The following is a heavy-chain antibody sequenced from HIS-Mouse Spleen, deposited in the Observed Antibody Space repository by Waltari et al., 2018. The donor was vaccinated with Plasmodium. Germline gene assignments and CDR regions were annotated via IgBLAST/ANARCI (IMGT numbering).Heavy chain of an antibody. Sequence: EVQLVESGGGLVQPGGSLRFPCAAAGFTFSGYWISSVRQAPGKGLEWVANIKREGSEKDSVDVVNGRFTITRDNAKNSLYLQMNSRRAADTAVYYCASSWYWYFDLWGRGTLVTVSS. CDR1: GFTFSGYW. V-gene: IGHV3-7*02. J-gene: IGHJ2*01. CDR3: ASSWYWYFDL. CDR2: IKREGSEK. D-gene: IGHD6-13*01.